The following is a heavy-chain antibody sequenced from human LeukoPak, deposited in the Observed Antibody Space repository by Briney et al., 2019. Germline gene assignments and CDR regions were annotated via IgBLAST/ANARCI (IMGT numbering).Heavy chain of an antibody. CDR3: ARGNTGMVDDKWFDP. D-gene: IGHD5-18*01. CDR1: GGSISSGGYS. J-gene: IGHJ5*02. Sequence: PSETLSLTCAVSGGSISSGGYSWSWIRQPPGKGLEWIGYIYHSGSTYYNPSLKSRVTISVDRSKNQFSLKLSSVTAADTAVYYRARGNTGMVDDKWFDPWGQGTLVTVSS. CDR2: IYHSGST. V-gene: IGHV4-30-2*01.